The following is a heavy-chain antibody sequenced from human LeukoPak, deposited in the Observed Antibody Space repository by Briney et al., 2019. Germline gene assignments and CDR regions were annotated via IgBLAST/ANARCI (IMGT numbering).Heavy chain of an antibody. J-gene: IGHJ4*02. D-gene: IGHD4-17*01. CDR3: ARGSYGDLK. V-gene: IGHV3-30-3*01. Sequence: LTGGSLRLSGTDSESTFSNYWMSWVRQAPGKGLEWVAVISYDGSNKYYADSVKGRFTISRDNSKNTLYLQMNSLRVEDTAMYYCARGSYGDLKWGQGTLVTVSS. CDR1: ESTFSNYW. CDR2: ISYDGSNK.